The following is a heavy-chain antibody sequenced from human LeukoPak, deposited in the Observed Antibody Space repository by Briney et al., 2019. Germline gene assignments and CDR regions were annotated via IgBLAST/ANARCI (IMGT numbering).Heavy chain of an antibody. J-gene: IGHJ4*02. CDR2: IIPIFGTA. D-gene: IGHD5-18*01. Sequence: SVKVSCKASGGTFSSYAISWVRQAPGQGLEWMGGIIPIFGTANYAQKFQGRVTITADKSTSTAYMELSSLRSDDTAVYYCARDRAGYSYGTFDYWGQGTLVTVSS. V-gene: IGHV1-69*06. CDR3: ARDRAGYSYGTFDY. CDR1: GGTFSSYA.